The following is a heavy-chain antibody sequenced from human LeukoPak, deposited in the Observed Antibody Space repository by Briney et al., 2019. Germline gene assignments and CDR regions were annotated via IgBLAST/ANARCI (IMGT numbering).Heavy chain of an antibody. CDR2: IYYSGST. V-gene: IGHV4-61*01. D-gene: IGHD3-22*01. Sequence: SETLSLTCTVSGGSVSSGSYYWSWIRQPPGKGPEWIGYIYYSGSTNYNPSLKSRVTISVDTSKNQFSLKLSSVTAADTAVYYCAAERGTPYYYDSSGYRHNWFDPWGQGTLVTVSS. J-gene: IGHJ5*02. CDR1: GGSVSSGSYY. CDR3: AAERGTPYYYDSSGYRHNWFDP.